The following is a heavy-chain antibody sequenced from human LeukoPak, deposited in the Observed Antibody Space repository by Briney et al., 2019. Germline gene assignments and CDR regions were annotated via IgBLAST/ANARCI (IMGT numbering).Heavy chain of an antibody. CDR3: ARCWSFDRGYCDY. J-gene: IGHJ4*02. CDR2: ISAYNGAT. V-gene: IGHV1-18*01. CDR1: GYIFTSYG. Sequence: ASVKVSCKTSGYIFTSYGITWVRQAPGQGLEWMGRISAYNGATDFAHNLQGRVTMTTDTSTTTVYMELRSLRSDDTAVYYCARCWSFDRGYCDYWGQGTLVTVSS.